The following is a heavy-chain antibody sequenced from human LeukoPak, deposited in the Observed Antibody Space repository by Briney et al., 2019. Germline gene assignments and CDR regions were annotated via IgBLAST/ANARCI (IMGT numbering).Heavy chain of an antibody. CDR2: INSSSSYI. J-gene: IGHJ4*02. D-gene: IGHD2-2*01. CDR3: ARGPQYCSSTSCLSRNFDH. CDR1: GFTFSSYS. Sequence: GGSLRLSCAASGFTFSSYSMNWVRQAPGKGLEWVSSINSSSSYIYNADSVKGRFTISRDNAKNSLSLQMNSLRAEDTAVYYCARGPQYCSSTSCLSRNFDHWGQGILVTVSS. V-gene: IGHV3-21*01.